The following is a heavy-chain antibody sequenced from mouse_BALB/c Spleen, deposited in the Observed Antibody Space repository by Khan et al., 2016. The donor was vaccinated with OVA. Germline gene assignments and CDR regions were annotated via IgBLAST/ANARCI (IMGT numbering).Heavy chain of an antibody. Sequence: VQLKESGPELVKPGASVKISCKASGYSFTGYFMNWVMQSHGKSLEWIGRINPYNGDTFYSQKFKGKATLTVDKSSTTAHMELRSLASEDSAVYYCAKRGLYAMDYGGQGTSVTVSS. CDR2: INPYNGDT. CDR3: AKRGLYAMDY. V-gene: IGHV1-20*02. CDR1: GYSFTGYF. D-gene: IGHD3-3*01. J-gene: IGHJ4*01.